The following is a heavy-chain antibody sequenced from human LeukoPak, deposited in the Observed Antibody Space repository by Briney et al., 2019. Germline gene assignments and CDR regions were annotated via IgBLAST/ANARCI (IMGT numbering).Heavy chain of an antibody. Sequence: ASVKVSCKASGYTFTSYGISWVRQAPGQGPEWMGWISAYNGNANYAQKLQGRVTMTTDTSTSTAYMELRSLRSDDTAVYYCARGAGDYGDYVFDYWGQGTLVTVSS. D-gene: IGHD4-17*01. J-gene: IGHJ4*02. CDR3: ARGAGDYGDYVFDY. V-gene: IGHV1-18*01. CDR2: ISAYNGNA. CDR1: GYTFTSYG.